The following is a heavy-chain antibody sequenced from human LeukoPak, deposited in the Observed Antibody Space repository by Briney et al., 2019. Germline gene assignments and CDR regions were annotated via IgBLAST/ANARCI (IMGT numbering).Heavy chain of an antibody. Sequence: SETLSLTCTVSGGSISGYYWSWIRQPPGKGLEWIGEINHSGSTNYNPSFRSRVTISVDTSKNQFSLKLSSVTAADTAVYYCASQTGIAAAGTSGWFDPWGQGTLVTVSS. V-gene: IGHV4-34*01. CDR2: INHSGST. D-gene: IGHD6-13*01. CDR1: GGSISGYY. J-gene: IGHJ5*02. CDR3: ASQTGIAAAGTSGWFDP.